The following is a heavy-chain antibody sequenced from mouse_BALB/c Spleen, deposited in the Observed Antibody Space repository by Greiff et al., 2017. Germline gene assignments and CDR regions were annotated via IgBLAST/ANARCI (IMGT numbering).Heavy chain of an antibody. CDR1: GFNIKDYY. J-gene: IGHJ3*01. D-gene: IGHD2-10*02. Sequence: EVKLMESGAELVRSGASVKLSCTASGFNIKDYYMHWVKQRPEQGLEWIGWIDPENGNTKYDPKFQGKATITADTSSNTAYLQLSSLTSEDTAVYYCARAVWPPAWFAYWGQGTLVTVSA. CDR2: IDPENGNT. CDR3: ARAVWPPAWFAY. V-gene: IGHV14-1*02.